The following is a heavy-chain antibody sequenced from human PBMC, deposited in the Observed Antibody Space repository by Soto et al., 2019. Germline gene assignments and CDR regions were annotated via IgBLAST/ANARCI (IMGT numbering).Heavy chain of an antibody. Sequence: EVQLVESGGGLVQPGGSLRLSCVASGFTFSNYNMDWVRQAPGKGLEWVSYISSSSSIIYQADSVKGRFTISRDNAKSSLELQMNRLRVEDTGVYFCARDNGYGGAVDCWGQGTLVIVSS. CDR1: GFTFSNYN. J-gene: IGHJ4*02. CDR2: ISSSSSII. V-gene: IGHV3-48*01. D-gene: IGHD3-16*01. CDR3: ARDNGYGGAVDC.